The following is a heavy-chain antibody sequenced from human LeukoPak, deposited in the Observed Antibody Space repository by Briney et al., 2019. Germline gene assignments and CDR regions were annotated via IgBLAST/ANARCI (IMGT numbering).Heavy chain of an antibody. Sequence: PGRSLRLSCAASGFTISSYAMHWVRQAPGKGLEWVAVISYDGCNKYYADSVKGRFTISRDNSKNTLYLQMNSLRAEDTAVYYCARDQAHYYYMDVWGKGTTVTVSS. J-gene: IGHJ6*03. V-gene: IGHV3-30*01. CDR3: ARDQAHYYYMDV. CDR1: GFTISSYA. CDR2: ISYDGCNK.